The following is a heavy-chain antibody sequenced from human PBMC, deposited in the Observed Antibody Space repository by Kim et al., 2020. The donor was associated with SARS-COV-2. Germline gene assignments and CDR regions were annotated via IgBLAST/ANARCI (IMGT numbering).Heavy chain of an antibody. V-gene: IGHV3-23*01. CDR3: AKDPRGWWGANDYGGNSGLS. J-gene: IGHJ4*02. CDR1: GFTFSSYA. Sequence: GGSLRLSCAASGFTFSSYAMSWVRQAPGKGLEWVSAISGSGGSTYYADSVKGRFTISRDNSKNTLYLQMNSLRAEDTAVYYCAKDPRGWWGANDYGGNSGLSWGQGTLVTVSS. CDR2: ISGSGGST. D-gene: IGHD4-17*01.